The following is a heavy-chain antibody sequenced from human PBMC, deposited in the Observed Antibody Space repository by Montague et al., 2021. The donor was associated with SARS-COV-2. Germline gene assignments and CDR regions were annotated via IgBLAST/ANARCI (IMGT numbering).Heavy chain of an antibody. CDR2: IFYSGSA. J-gene: IGHJ4*02. V-gene: IGHV4-61*01. CDR3: ARVGNYFGVY. Sequence: SETLSLTCTVSSDSISSGNYFWTWIRQPPGKGLEWIGYIFYSGSANYNPSLKSRVTISVDTSNNQFSLKLKSMSAADTAVYYCARVGNYFGVYWGQGTLVTVSS. CDR1: SDSISSGNYF. D-gene: IGHD3-10*01.